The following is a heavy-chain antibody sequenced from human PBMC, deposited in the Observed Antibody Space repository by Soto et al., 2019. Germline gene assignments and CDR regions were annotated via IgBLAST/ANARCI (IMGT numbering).Heavy chain of an antibody. CDR3: ARTSPGDRYMDV. CDR2: IYSSGST. D-gene: IGHD7-27*01. Sequence: QVQLQESGPGLVKPSQTLSLTCTVSGGSISSGGYYWSWIRQHPGKGLEWIGYIYSSGSTYYNPSLKSRVTISVDTSKNQFYLNLSSVTAADTAGYYCARTSPGDRYMDVWGKGTTVTVSS. CDR1: GGSISSGGYY. J-gene: IGHJ6*03. V-gene: IGHV4-31*03.